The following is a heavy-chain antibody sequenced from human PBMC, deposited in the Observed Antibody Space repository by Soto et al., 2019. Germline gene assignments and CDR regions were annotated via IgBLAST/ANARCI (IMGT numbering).Heavy chain of an antibody. D-gene: IGHD5-18*01. V-gene: IGHV4-39*01. CDR1: GVSISSSSYY. J-gene: IGHJ6*02. CDR2: IYYSGST. Sequence: SETLSLTCTVSGVSISSSSYYWGWIRQPPGKGLEWIGSIYYSGSTYYNPSLKSRVTISVDTSKNQFSLKLSSVTAADTAVYYCARVGGYSYGYAYYYYYGMDVWGQGTTVTVSS. CDR3: ARVGGYSYGYAYYYYYGMDV.